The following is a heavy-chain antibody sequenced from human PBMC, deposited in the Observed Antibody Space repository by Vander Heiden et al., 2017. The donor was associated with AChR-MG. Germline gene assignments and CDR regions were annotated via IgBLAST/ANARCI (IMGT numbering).Heavy chain of an antibody. CDR2: INHSGST. J-gene: IGHJ3*02. CDR1: GGSFSGYY. Sequence: QVQLQQWGAGLLKPSETLSLTCAVYGGSFSGYYWSWIRQPPGKGLEWIGEINHSGSTNYNPSLKSRVTISVDTSKNQFSLKLSSVTAADTAVYYCASIGGARHAFDIWGQGTMVTVSS. D-gene: IGHD1-26*01. CDR3: ASIGGARHAFDI. V-gene: IGHV4-34*01.